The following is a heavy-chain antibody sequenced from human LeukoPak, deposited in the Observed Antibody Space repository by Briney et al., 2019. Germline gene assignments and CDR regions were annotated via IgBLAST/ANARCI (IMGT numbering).Heavy chain of an antibody. CDR3: ARGGLGLWFGELLSKIDY. Sequence: PSETLSLTCAVYGGSFSGYYWSWIRQPPGKGLEWIGEINHSGSTNYNPSLKSRVTISVDTSKNQFSLKLSSVTAADTAVYYCARGGLGLWFGELLSKIDYWGQGTLVTVSS. J-gene: IGHJ4*02. D-gene: IGHD3-10*01. CDR2: INHSGST. CDR1: GGSFSGYY. V-gene: IGHV4-34*01.